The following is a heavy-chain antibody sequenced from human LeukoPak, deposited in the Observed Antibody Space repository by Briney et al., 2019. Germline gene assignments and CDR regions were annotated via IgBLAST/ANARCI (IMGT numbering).Heavy chain of an antibody. CDR1: GGSISRGGYY. CDR2: IYYSGST. Sequence: SETLSLTCTVSGGSISRGGYYWSWIRQHPGKGLEWIGYIYYSGSTYYNPSLKSRVTISVDTSKNQFSLKPSSVTAADTAVYYCARTVFRSMIVVVVVFDYWGQGTLVTVSS. V-gene: IGHV4-31*03. CDR3: ARTVFRSMIVVVVVFDY. J-gene: IGHJ4*02. D-gene: IGHD3-22*01.